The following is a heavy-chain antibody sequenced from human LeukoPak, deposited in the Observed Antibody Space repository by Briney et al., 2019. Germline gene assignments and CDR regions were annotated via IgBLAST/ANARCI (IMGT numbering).Heavy chain of an antibody. J-gene: IGHJ3*02. CDR2: IYYSGST. CDR1: GGSISSYY. Sequence: SETLSLTCTVSGGSISSYYWSWIRQPPGKGLEWIGYIYYSGSTNYNPSLKSRVTISVDTSKNQFSLKLSSVTAADTAVYYCARGSTFRTIHAFDIWGQGTMVTVSS. V-gene: IGHV4-59*01. CDR3: ARGSTFRTIHAFDI. D-gene: IGHD5-24*01.